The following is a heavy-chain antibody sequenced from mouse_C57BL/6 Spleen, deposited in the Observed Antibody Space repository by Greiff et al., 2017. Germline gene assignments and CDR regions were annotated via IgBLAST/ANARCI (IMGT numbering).Heavy chain of an antibody. J-gene: IGHJ2*01. CDR3: ARSPYYYGKGFDY. CDR1: GYTFTSYW. D-gene: IGHD1-1*01. CDR2: IYPGSGST. V-gene: IGHV1-55*01. Sequence: QVQLQQPGAELVKPGASVKMSCKASGYTFTSYWITWVKQRPGQGLEWIGEIYPGSGSTNYNEKFKSKATLTVDTSSSTAYMQLSSLTSEDSAVYYCARSPYYYGKGFDYWGQGTTLTVSS.